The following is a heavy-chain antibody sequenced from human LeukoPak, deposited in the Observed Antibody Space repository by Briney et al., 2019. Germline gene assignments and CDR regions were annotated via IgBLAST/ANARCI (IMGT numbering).Heavy chain of an antibody. D-gene: IGHD6-19*01. V-gene: IGHV3-23*01. Sequence: PGGSLRLSCVASGFTFSRYAMSWVRQAPGKGLEWVSAISGSGGSPWYADSVKGRFFISRDNSKNTLHLQMNSLRAEDTAIYYCTKMGGGWYFFDYWGQGNLVTVSS. CDR1: GFTFSRYA. J-gene: IGHJ4*02. CDR2: ISGSGGSP. CDR3: TKMGGGWYFFDY.